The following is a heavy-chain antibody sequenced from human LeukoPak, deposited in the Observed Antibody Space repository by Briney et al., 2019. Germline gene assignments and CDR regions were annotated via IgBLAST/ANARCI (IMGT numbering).Heavy chain of an antibody. CDR1: GYTFTGYY. CDR2: INPNSGGT. J-gene: IGHJ4*02. V-gene: IGHV1-2*02. CDR3: ARVRPRGGYGWPFDY. Sequence: GASVKVSCKASGYTFTGYYMHWVRQAPGQGLEWMGWINPNSGGTNYAQKFQGRVTMTRDTSISTAYMELSRLRSDDTAVYYCARVRPRGGYGWPFDYWGQGTLVTVSS. D-gene: IGHD6-19*01.